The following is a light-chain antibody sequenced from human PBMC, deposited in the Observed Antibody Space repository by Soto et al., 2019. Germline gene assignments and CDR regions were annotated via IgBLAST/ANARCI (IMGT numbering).Light chain of an antibody. J-gene: IGKJ4*01. CDR2: AAS. Sequence: DIQMTQSPSSLSASVGDIVTITCRASQGIDNYLAWYQQKPGKAPKLLIYAASTLQSGVPSRFTGSGSGTDFTLTISSLQPEDAATYYCQKCKVAPFTFGGGTKVDIK. CDR3: QKCKVAPFT. V-gene: IGKV1-27*01. CDR1: QGIDNY.